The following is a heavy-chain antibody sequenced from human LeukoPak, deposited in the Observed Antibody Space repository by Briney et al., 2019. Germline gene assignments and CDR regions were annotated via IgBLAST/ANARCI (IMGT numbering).Heavy chain of an antibody. D-gene: IGHD3-3*01. V-gene: IGHV1-8*03. J-gene: IGHJ4*02. CDR1: GYTFTIYD. CDR3: ARSLFKSYYDFWGGYAYTSCFDY. CDR2: MNPNSGNT. Sequence: GASVNVSCKASGYTFTIYDIDWVRQAPGQGLEWMGWMNPNSGNTGYAQKFQGRVTITRNTSISTAYMELSSLRSEDTAVYYCARSLFKSYYDFWGGYAYTSCFDYWGQGTLVTVSS.